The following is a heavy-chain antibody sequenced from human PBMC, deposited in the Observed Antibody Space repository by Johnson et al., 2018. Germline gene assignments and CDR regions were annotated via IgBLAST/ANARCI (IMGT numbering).Heavy chain of an antibody. CDR1: GFSFSAYA. V-gene: IGHV3-30-3*01. Sequence: VQLVESGGGVVQPGRSLRLSCAASGFSFSAYAMYWVRQAPGKGLEWGAVISYYGSNKYSADSVKGRVTISRDNSKHTLYVQMDSLRSEDTAVYYCARDSGTYYFDYWGQGTLVTVSS. J-gene: IGHJ4*02. CDR3: ARDSGTYYFDY. CDR2: ISYYGSNK. D-gene: IGHD1-26*01.